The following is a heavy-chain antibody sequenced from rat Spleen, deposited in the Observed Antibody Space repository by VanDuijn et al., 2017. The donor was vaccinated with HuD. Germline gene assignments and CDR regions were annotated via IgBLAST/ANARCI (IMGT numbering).Heavy chain of an antibody. CDR3: AKDLDYGPDY. CDR1: GFSFRSFA. V-gene: IGHV5-58*01. CDR2: INTDGGST. D-gene: IGHD1-11*01. J-gene: IGHJ2*01. Sequence: EVQLVESGGGLVQPGRSLKLSCTASGFSFRSFAMAWVRQAPGKGLEWVSSINTDGGSTYYPDSVKGRFTISRDNAENTVYLQMNSLRSEDTATYYCAKDLDYGPDYWGQGVMVTVSS.